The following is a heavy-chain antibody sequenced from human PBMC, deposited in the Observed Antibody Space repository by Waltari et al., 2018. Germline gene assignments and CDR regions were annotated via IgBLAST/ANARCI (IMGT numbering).Heavy chain of an antibody. V-gene: IGHV1-3*01. CDR1: GYTLTSYA. J-gene: IGHJ5*02. CDR3: ARAGYSNWFDP. CDR2: INAGNGNT. Sequence: QVQLVQSGAEVKKPGASVKVSCKASGYTLTSYAMHWVRQAPGQGLEWMGWINAGNGNTKYSQKFQGRVTITRDTSASTAYMELSSLRSEDTAVYYCARAGYSNWFDPWGQGTLVTVSS. D-gene: IGHD4-4*01.